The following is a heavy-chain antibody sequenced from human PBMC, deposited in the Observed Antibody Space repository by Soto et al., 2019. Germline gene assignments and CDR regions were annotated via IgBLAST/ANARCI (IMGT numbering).Heavy chain of an antibody. V-gene: IGHV4-31*03. J-gene: IGHJ4*02. CDR3: AIVGCSGDSCYGNAY. D-gene: IGHD2-15*01. Sequence: PSETLSLTCTVSGGSISSGGFYWSWIRQHPGKGLEWIGYIYYSGSTYYNPSLKSRVTISVDTSKNQFSLKLSSVTAADTAVYYCAIVGCSGDSCYGNAYWGQGTLVTVSS. CDR1: GGSISSGGFY. CDR2: IYYSGST.